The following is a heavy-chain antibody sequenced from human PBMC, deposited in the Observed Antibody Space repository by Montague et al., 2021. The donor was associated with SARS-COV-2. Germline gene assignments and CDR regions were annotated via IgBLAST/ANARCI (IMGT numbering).Heavy chain of an antibody. D-gene: IGHD6-13*01. CDR3: ARDIHTSSREGVDV. CDR2: ISASGTDI. CDR1: GFTFTDYF. J-gene: IGHJ6*02. Sequence: SLRLSCAASGFTFTDYFMLWSRQAPGKGLEWISYISASGTDIYYADSVKGRFTISRDNAKNSLYLQMNSLRAEDTAVYYCARDIHTSSREGVDVWGQGTTVTVSS. V-gene: IGHV3-11*01.